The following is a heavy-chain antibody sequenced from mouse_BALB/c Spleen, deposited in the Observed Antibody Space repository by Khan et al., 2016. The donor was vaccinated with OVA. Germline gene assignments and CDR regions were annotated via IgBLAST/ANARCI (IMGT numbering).Heavy chain of an antibody. CDR3: ASSSDGNFAY. Sequence: EVELVESGGGLVKPGGSLKLSCAASGFTFSTYAMSWVRQTPEKRLEWVATISSDGDYTYFPDNVTGRFTISRDNAKNTLCLQMTSLRSEDTAMYYCASSSDGNFAYWGQGTLVTVSA. D-gene: IGHD2-1*01. CDR1: GFTFSTYA. J-gene: IGHJ3*01. CDR2: ISSDGDYT. V-gene: IGHV5-9-3*01.